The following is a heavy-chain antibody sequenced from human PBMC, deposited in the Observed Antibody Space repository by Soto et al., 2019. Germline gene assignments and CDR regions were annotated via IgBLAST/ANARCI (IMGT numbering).Heavy chain of an antibody. D-gene: IGHD3-22*01. CDR2: ISSSGSTI. J-gene: IGHJ5*02. CDR1: GFTFSSYE. Sequence: GESLKISCAASGFTFSSYEMNWVRQAPGKGLEWVSYISSSGSTIYYADSVKGRFTISRDNAKNSLYLQMNSLRAEDTAVYYCASSYYDSSGYYNWFDPWGQGTLVTVSS. CDR3: ASSYYDSSGYYNWFDP. V-gene: IGHV3-48*03.